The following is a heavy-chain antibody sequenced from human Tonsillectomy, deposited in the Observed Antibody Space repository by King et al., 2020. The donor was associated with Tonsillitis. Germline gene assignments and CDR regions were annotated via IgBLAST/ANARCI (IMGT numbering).Heavy chain of an antibody. V-gene: IGHV3-30*18. Sequence: QVQLVESGGGVVQPGRSLRLSCAASGFTFSSYGMHWVRQAPGKGLEWVAVISYDGSNKYYADSVKGRFTISRDNSKNTLYLQMNSLRAEDTAVYYCAKDPGDYYGMDVWGQGTTVTVSS. CDR3: AKDPGDYYGMDV. D-gene: IGHD3-10*01. CDR1: GFTFSSYG. J-gene: IGHJ6*02. CDR2: ISYDGSNK.